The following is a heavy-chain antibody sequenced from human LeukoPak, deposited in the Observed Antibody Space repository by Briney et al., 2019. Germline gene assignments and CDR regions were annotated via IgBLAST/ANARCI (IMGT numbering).Heavy chain of an antibody. CDR3: AKQEGLLWIGELVDFDY. Sequence: GASVKVSCKASGYSFTDYYINWVRQAPGQGLEWMGWITPNSGGTNYAQKFRGRVTMTRDTSISTAYMELSSLRSDDTAVYYCAKQEGLLWIGELVDFDYWGQGTLVTVSS. V-gene: IGHV1-2*02. D-gene: IGHD3-10*01. CDR1: GYSFTDYY. CDR2: ITPNSGGT. J-gene: IGHJ4*02.